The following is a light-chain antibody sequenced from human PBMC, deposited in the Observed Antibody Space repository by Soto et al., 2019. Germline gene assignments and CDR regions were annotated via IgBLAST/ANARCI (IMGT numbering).Light chain of an antibody. CDR2: EVS. V-gene: IGLV2-8*01. CDR1: SSDVGGYKY. Sequence: QSALTQPPSASGSPGQSVTISCTGTSSDVGGYKYVSWYQQHPGKAPKLMIYEVSKRPSGVPDRFSGSKSGNTASLTVSGPQAEDEADYYCSSYAGSNDVIFGGGTKLTVL. J-gene: IGLJ2*01. CDR3: SSYAGSNDVI.